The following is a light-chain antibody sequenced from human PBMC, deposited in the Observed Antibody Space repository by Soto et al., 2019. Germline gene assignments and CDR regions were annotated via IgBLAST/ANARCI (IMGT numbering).Light chain of an antibody. Sequence: QSALTQPASVSGSPGQSITISCTGTSSDVGGYNYVSWYQQHPGKAPKLMIYDVSNRPSGVSNRFSGSKSGNTASLTISGRQAEDEADYYCSSYTSSVYVFGTGTKVTVL. CDR1: SSDVGGYNY. CDR3: SSYTSSVYV. CDR2: DVS. V-gene: IGLV2-14*01. J-gene: IGLJ1*01.